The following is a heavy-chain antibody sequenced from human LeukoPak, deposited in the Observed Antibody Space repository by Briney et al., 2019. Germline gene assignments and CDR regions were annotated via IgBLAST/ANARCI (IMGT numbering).Heavy chain of an antibody. CDR1: GGSISSSSYY. Sequence: SETLSLTCTVSGGSISSSSYYWGWIRQPPGKGLEWIGSIYYSGSTYYNPSLKSRVTISVDTSKNQFSLKLSSVTAADTAVYYCARDLLRIAAAAPGWFDPWGQGTLVTVSS. D-gene: IGHD6-13*01. CDR3: ARDLLRIAAAAPGWFDP. V-gene: IGHV4-39*07. CDR2: IYYSGST. J-gene: IGHJ5*02.